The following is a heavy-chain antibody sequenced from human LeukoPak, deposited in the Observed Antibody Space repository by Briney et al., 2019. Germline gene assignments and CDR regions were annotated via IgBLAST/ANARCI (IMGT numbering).Heavy chain of an antibody. J-gene: IGHJ4*02. CDR2: INHSRST. CDR3: ARAPPPGATAYGVVDY. Sequence: RWILKNTGKGLERIGEINHSRSTNYNPSLKRRVTISVDTSKNQFSLKLSSVTAADTAVYYCARAPPPGATAYGVVDYWGQGTLVTVSS. V-gene: IGHV4-34*01. D-gene: IGHD3-16*01.